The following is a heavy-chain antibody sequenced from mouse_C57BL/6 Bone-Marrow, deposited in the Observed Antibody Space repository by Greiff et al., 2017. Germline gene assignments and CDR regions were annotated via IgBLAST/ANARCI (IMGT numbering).Heavy chain of an antibody. V-gene: IGHV14-4*01. D-gene: IGHD1-1*01. CDR3: TTVIYGSGFFAY. CDR2: IDPENGAT. CDR1: GFNINDDY. J-gene: IGHJ3*01. Sequence: VQLQQSGAELVRPGASVKLSCTASGFNINDDYMHWVKQRPEQGLEWIGWIDPENGATEYASKFQGKATITADTSSNTAYLQLSSLRDEDTAVYYGTTVIYGSGFFAYWGQGTLVTVSA.